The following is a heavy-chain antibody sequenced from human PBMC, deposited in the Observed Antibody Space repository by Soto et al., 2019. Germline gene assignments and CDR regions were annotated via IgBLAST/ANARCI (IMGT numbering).Heavy chain of an antibody. CDR2: IDPSDSQT. CDR1: GYSFAGYW. Sequence: GESLKISCKGSGYSFAGYWITWVRQMPGKGLEWMGRIDPSDSQTYYSPSFRGHVTISAAKSITTVFLQWSSLRASDTAMYYCARQIYDSDSGFNFQYYFDSWGQGTPVTVSS. V-gene: IGHV5-10-1*01. CDR3: ARQIYDSDSGFNFQYYFDS. D-gene: IGHD3-22*01. J-gene: IGHJ4*02.